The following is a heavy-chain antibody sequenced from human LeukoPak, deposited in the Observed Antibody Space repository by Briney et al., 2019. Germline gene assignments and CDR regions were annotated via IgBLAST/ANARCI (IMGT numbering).Heavy chain of an antibody. CDR2: MNPNSGNT. V-gene: IGHV1-8*01. CDR3: ARGGLRSWPTYYYYYGMDV. CDR1: GYTFTSYD. D-gene: IGHD4-17*01. J-gene: IGHJ6*02. Sequence: ASVKVSYKASGYTFTSYDINWVRQATGQGLEWMGWMNPNSGNTGYAQKFQGRVTMTRNTSISTAYMELSSLRSEDTAVYYCARGGLRSWPTYYYYYGMDVWGQGTTVTVSS.